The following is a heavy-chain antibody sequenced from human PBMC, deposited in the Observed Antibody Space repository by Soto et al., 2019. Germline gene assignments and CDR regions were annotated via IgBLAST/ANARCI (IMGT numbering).Heavy chain of an antibody. D-gene: IGHD3-10*01. CDR3: VSPHSESSNAFDL. J-gene: IGHJ5*02. CDR2: ISYDGENQ. Sequence: SLRLSCAASGFSFSHYAMHWVRQPPGKGLEWVALISYDGENQYFTDSVRGRFTISRDNSKTAVYLEMNNLRLDDTATYYCVSPHSESSNAFDLWGQGTLVTVSS. CDR1: GFSFSHYA. V-gene: IGHV3-30*04.